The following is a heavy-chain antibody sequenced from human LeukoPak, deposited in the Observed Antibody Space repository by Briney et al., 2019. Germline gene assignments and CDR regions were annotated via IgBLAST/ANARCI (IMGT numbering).Heavy chain of an antibody. Sequence: KPSGTLSLTCAVSGGSISTDNWWHWIRQSPGKGLAWIAEIYHNGDVHYNPSLKSRVTMSVDTSKNQFSLKVNSVTAADTATYFCAREVAAASYRGFDYWGQGTLVTVSS. J-gene: IGHJ4*01. CDR2: IYHNGDV. CDR3: AREVAAASYRGFDY. V-gene: IGHV4-4*02. CDR1: GGSISTDNW. D-gene: IGHD2-15*01.